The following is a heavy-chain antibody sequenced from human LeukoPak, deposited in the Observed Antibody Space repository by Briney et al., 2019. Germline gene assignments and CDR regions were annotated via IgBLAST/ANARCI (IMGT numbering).Heavy chain of an antibody. CDR1: GFTFGAYY. Sequence: GGSLRLSCAASGFTFGAYYMTWVRQAPGKGLEWVANIKQDGSEKYYVDSVKGRFTISRDNANNTLYLQMNSLRAEDTAVYYCARMSGIAVADIWISYFGGWGQGTLVTVSS. CDR2: IKQDGSEK. V-gene: IGHV3-7*03. J-gene: IGHJ4*02. CDR3: ARMSGIAVADIWISYFGG. D-gene: IGHD6-19*01.